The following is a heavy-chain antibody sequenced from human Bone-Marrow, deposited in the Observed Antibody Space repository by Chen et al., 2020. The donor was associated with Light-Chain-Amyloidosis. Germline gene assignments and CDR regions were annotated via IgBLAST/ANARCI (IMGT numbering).Heavy chain of an antibody. CDR2: ISYDGSDK. Sequence: QVQLVESGGGVVQPGRSLRLSCAASGLTFSTYGMPWVRQAPGKGLEWVALISYDGSDKYYADSVKGRFTLSRDNSKNTLYLQMNSLRTEDTAVYYCARRGDCTTTTCYQFDYWGQGTLVTVSS. CDR3: ARRGDCTTTTCYQFDY. J-gene: IGHJ4*02. D-gene: IGHD2-2*01. V-gene: IGHV3-30*03. CDR1: GLTFSTYG.